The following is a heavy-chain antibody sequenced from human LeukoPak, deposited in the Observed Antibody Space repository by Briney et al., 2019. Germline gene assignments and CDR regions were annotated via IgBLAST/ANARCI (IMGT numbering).Heavy chain of an antibody. Sequence: SETLSLACTVSGGSLSSSSYYWGWIRHPPGKGLEWIGSIYYSGSTYYPPSLKSRFTISVDTTKNQTSLKLSSVTAADTAVYYCARKAVGPTSTYFDYWGQGTLVTVSS. J-gene: IGHJ4*02. CDR1: GGSLSSSSYY. D-gene: IGHD1-26*01. CDR2: IYYSGST. CDR3: ARKAVGPTSTYFDY. V-gene: IGHV4-39*01.